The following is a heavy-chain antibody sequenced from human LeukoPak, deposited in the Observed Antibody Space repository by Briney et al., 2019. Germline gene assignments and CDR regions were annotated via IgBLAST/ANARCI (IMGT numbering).Heavy chain of an antibody. D-gene: IGHD3-10*01. CDR2: IKQDGSEK. CDR3: ARSYYYGSGIVRYFDY. J-gene: IGHJ4*02. Sequence: GGSLRLSCAASGFTFSSYWMSWVRQAPGKGLEWVANIKQDGSEKYYVDSVKGRFTISRDNAKNSLYLQMNSLRAEDTAAYYCARSYYYGSGIVRYFDYWGQGTLVTVSS. V-gene: IGHV3-7*01. CDR1: GFTFSSYW.